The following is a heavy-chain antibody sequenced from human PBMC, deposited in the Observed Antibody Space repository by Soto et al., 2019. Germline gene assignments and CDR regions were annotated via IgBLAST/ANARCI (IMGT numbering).Heavy chain of an antibody. CDR2: IKTDGYAA. CDR1: GFTFDSHW. Sequence: ESGGVLVQPGGSLRLSCVASGFTFDSHWMHWVRQAPGEGLVWVSRIKTDGYAAAYADSVMSRFTISSDNTKNTVYLQMNSLRAEDSAVYFCVRESGVAADCWGQGTLVTVSS. J-gene: IGHJ4*02. V-gene: IGHV3-74*01. D-gene: IGHD6-19*01. CDR3: VRESGVAADC.